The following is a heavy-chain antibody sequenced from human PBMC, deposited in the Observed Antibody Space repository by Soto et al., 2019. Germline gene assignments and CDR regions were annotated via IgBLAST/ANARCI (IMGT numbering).Heavy chain of an antibody. CDR2: IYYSGST. Sequence: SETLSLTCTVSGGSISSYYWSWIRQPPGKGLEWIGYIYYSGSTNYNPSLKSRVTISVDTSKNQFSLKLGSVTAADTAVYYCARYWRAYDSSGYSYNWFDPWGQGTLVTVSS. D-gene: IGHD3-22*01. CDR3: ARYWRAYDSSGYSYNWFDP. V-gene: IGHV4-59*01. CDR1: GGSISSYY. J-gene: IGHJ5*02.